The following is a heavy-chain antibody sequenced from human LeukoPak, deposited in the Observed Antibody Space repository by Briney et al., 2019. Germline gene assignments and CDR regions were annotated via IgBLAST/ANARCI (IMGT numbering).Heavy chain of an antibody. CDR3: ARGGPYGDYVGAFDI. V-gene: IGHV3-48*03. D-gene: IGHD4-17*01. J-gene: IGHJ3*02. Sequence: GGSLRLSCAASGFTFSSYEMNWVRQAPGKGLEWVSYISSSGSTIYYADSVKGRFTISRANAKNSLYLQMNSLRAEDTAVYYCARGGPYGDYVGAFDIWGQGTMVTVSS. CDR2: ISSSGSTI. CDR1: GFTFSSYE.